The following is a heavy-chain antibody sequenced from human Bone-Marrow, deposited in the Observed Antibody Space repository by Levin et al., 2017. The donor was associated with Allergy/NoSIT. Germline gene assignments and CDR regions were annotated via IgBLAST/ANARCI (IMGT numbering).Heavy chain of an antibody. Sequence: LSLTCAASGFTFSSYSMNWVRQAPGKGLEWVSSISSSSSYIYYADSVKGRFTISRDNAKNSLYLQMNSLRAEDTAVYYCAGGIAAAGTPTDYWGQGTLVTVSS. CDR1: GFTFSSYS. CDR3: AGGIAAAGTPTDY. CDR2: ISSSSSYI. V-gene: IGHV3-21*01. D-gene: IGHD6-13*01. J-gene: IGHJ4*02.